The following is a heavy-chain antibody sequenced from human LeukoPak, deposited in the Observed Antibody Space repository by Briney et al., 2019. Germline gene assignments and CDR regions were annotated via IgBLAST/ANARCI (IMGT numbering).Heavy chain of an antibody. D-gene: IGHD6-13*01. CDR2: IYYSGST. J-gene: IGHJ4*02. CDR3: ARLRPSIAAGGDFYFDY. V-gene: IGHV4-30-4*01. CDR1: GGSISSGDYY. Sequence: SETLSLTCTVSGGSISSGDYYWRWIRQPPGKGLEWIGYIYYSGSTYYNPSLKSRVTISVDTSKNQFSLKLSSVTAADTAVYYCARLRPSIAAGGDFYFDYWGQGTLVTVSS.